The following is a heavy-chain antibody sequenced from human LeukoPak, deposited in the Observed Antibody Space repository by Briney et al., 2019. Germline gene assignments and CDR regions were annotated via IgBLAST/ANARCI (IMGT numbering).Heavy chain of an antibody. CDR2: ISGSGGST. D-gene: IGHD3-3*01. Sequence: PGGSLTLSCAVSGVSFSDYAMNWVRLAPGTGLQWVSSISGSGGSTYYADSVKGRFSISRDNSKNTLSLKMNSLRAEDTALYYCVKGGQRYDFWRFDYWGQGTVVTVSS. V-gene: IGHV3-23*01. CDR3: VKGGQRYDFWRFDY. CDR1: GVSFSDYA. J-gene: IGHJ4*02.